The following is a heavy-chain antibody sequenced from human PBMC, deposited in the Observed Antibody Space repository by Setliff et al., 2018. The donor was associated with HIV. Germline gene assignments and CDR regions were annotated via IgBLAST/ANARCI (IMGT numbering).Heavy chain of an antibody. J-gene: IGHJ6*03. CDR3: AREDYDSSGHYQGAPAEYFHYYMDV. CDR2: IFDSGST. D-gene: IGHD3-22*01. Sequence: PSETLSLTCTVSGGSINSYYWSWIRQPPGKGLEWIGYIFDSGSTNYNPSCESRVTISVDTSKNQVSLKLTSVTAADTAVYYCAREDYDSSGHYQGAPAEYFHYYMDVWGKGTTVTVSS. CDR1: GGSINSYY. V-gene: IGHV4-59*08.